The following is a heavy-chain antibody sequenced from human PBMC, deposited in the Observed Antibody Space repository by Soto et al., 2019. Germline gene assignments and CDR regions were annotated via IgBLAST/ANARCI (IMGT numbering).Heavy chain of an antibody. D-gene: IGHD6-13*01. CDR1: GFPFSRSG. CDR3: ARGNLAAAGTPAFDF. CDR2: ISSASTYI. J-gene: IGHJ3*01. Sequence: GGSLRLSCAASGFPFSRSGTSWVRQAPGKGLEWVSSISSASTYIYYADSVKGRFTISRDNAKNSLYLQMNSLRAEDTAVYYCARGNLAAAGTPAFDFWGPGTVVTVSS. V-gene: IGHV3-21*01.